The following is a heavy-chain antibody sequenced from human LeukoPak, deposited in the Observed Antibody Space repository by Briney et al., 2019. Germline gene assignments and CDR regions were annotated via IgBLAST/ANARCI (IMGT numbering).Heavy chain of an antibody. V-gene: IGHV3-30*01. CDR1: GFTFSSYA. J-gene: IGHJ6*03. D-gene: IGHD6-6*01. CDR3: ATVLRRAARIYYYMDV. Sequence: GRSLRLSCAASGFTFSSYAMHWVRQAPGKGLEWVAVISYDGSNKYYADSVKGRFTISRDNSKNTLYLQMNSLRAEDTAVYYCATVLRRAARIYYYMDVWGKGTTVTVSS. CDR2: ISYDGSNK.